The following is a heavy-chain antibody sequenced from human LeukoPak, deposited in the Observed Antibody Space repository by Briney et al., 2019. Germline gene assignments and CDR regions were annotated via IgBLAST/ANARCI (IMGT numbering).Heavy chain of an antibody. Sequence: PGGSLRLSCAASGFTFSSYAMSWVRQAPGKGLEWVSAISGSGGSTYYADSVKGRFIISRDNSKNTLYLQMNSLRAEDTAVYYCAKGRGGSSWYSDWGQGTLVTVSS. V-gene: IGHV3-23*01. D-gene: IGHD6-13*01. CDR3: AKGRGGSSWYSD. CDR1: GFTFSSYA. J-gene: IGHJ4*02. CDR2: ISGSGGST.